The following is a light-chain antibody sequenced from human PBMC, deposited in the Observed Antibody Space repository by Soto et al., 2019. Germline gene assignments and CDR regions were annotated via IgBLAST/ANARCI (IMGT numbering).Light chain of an antibody. CDR3: SSYSGTNYHYV. V-gene: IGLV2-8*01. J-gene: IGLJ1*01. CDR2: EVS. CDR1: SSDDGGYNY. Sequence: QSVLTQPPSASGSFGQSVTISCTGTSSDDGGYNYVSWYQQHPGKAPKLMIYEVSERPSGGPDSFSGAKSGNTASQTVSGFQAVDVADYYCSSYSGTNYHYVFGTGTKVTV.